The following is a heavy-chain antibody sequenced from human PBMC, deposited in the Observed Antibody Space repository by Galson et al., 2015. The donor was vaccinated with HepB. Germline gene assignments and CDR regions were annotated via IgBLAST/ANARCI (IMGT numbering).Heavy chain of an antibody. D-gene: IGHD6-13*01. CDR3: ARDDGWTAAAGPLDY. CDR2: ISSSSSYI. V-gene: IGHV3-21*01. CDR1: GFTFSSYS. Sequence: SLRLSCAASGFTFSSYSMNWVRQAPGKGLEWVSSISSSSSYIYYADSVKGRFTISRDNAKNSLYLQMNSLRAEDTAVYYCARDDGWTAAAGPLDYWGQGTLVTVSS. J-gene: IGHJ4*02.